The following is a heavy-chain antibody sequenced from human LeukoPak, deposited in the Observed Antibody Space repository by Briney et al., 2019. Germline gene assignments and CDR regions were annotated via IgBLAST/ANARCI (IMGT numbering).Heavy chain of an antibody. CDR3: AREDGYRYES. D-gene: IGHD5-18*01. Sequence: ASVKVSCKASGYTFTDYYIHWVRQAPGQGLEWMGWINPNSGGTNYAQKFQGRVTMTRDTPISTACMELSGLRSDDTAVYYCAREDGYRYESWGQGALVTVSS. J-gene: IGHJ5*02. V-gene: IGHV1-2*02. CDR1: GYTFTDYY. CDR2: INPNSGGT.